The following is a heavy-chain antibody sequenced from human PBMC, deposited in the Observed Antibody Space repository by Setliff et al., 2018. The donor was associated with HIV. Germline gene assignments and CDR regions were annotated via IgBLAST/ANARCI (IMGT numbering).Heavy chain of an antibody. CDR1: GGSFTSRSYY. D-gene: IGHD3-3*01. CDR3: AISKTFYDFWGGYYTHGAFKI. V-gene: IGHV4-39*01. J-gene: IGHJ3*02. CDR2: IFYSGIT. Sequence: SETLSLTCTVSGGSFTSRSYYWGWIRQPPGKGLEWIGSIFYSGITYYNTSIKSRVTISVDTSKNQFSLNLTSLTAADTAVYYCAISKTFYDFWGGYYTHGAFKIWGLGTMVTVSS.